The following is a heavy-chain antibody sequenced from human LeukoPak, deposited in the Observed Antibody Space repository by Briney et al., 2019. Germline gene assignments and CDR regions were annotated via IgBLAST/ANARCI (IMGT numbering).Heavy chain of an antibody. J-gene: IGHJ4*02. D-gene: IGHD6-13*01. CDR1: GFTFSDYY. CDR3: AREGQQLVPNLYCVC. Sequence: GGSLRLSCAAFGFTFSDYYMSWIRQAPGKGLEWVSYISSSGSTIYYADSVKGRFTISRDNAKNSLYLQMNSLRAEDTGVYYCAREGQQLVPNLYCVCGGQGTLVTVSS. V-gene: IGHV3-11*01. CDR2: ISSSGSTI.